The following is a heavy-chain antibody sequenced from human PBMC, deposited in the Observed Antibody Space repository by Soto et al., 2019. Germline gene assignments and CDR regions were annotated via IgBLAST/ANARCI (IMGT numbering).Heavy chain of an antibody. J-gene: IGHJ4*02. V-gene: IGHV1-69*13. Sequence: SVKVSCKASGGNFNSFTFSWVRQAPGQGLEWMGGIVPVFGRTNYARKFQGRLAISADEITRTSYMELSSLTSEDTAVYFCSQYYETNSYYRFDYWGQGTLVTVSS. CDR2: IVPVFGRT. D-gene: IGHD3-22*01. CDR1: GGNFNSFT. CDR3: SQYYETNSYYRFDY.